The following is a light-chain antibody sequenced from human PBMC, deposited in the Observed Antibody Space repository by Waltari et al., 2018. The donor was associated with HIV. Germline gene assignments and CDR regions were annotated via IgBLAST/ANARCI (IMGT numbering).Light chain of an antibody. CDR2: SAD. Sequence: VVTQEPSLTVSPGGTVTLTCTSSTGAVTSSSYASWFQQRPVQAPRPLIYSADRRHSWTPDHFSGSLLGAKAALTLFGAQPEDEADYFCLLYYGGRQPTWVFGGGTKLTV. J-gene: IGLJ3*02. CDR3: LLYYGGRQPTWV. V-gene: IGLV7-43*01. CDR1: TGAVTSSSY.